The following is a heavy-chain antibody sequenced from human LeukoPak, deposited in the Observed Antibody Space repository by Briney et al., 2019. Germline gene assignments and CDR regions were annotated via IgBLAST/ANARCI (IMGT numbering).Heavy chain of an antibody. J-gene: IGHJ4*02. CDR2: INPNTGGT. V-gene: IGHV1-2*02. CDR1: GYSLTVYY. CDR3: AKEGLAFDY. Sequence: ASVKVSCKASGYSLTVYYMHWVRQAPGQGPEWMGWINPNTGGTRYAQKFQGRVTMTRDTSTSTAYMELSRLRSDDTAVYYCAKEGLAFDYWGQGTLVTVSS. D-gene: IGHD5-12*01.